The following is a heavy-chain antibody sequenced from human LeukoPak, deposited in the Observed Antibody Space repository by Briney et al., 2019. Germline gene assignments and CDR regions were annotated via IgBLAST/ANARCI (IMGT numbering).Heavy chain of an antibody. J-gene: IGHJ4*02. V-gene: IGHV3-21*01. D-gene: IGHD3-9*01. CDR3: AREGDYDILTGYYVDY. CDR2: INSSSSHI. CDR1: GFTFSSYS. Sequence: GGSLRLSCAASGFTFSSYSMNWVRQAPGEGLEWVSSINSSSSHIYYADSVKGRFTISRDNAKNSLYLQMNSLRAEDTAVYYCAREGDYDILTGYYVDYWGQGTLVTVSS.